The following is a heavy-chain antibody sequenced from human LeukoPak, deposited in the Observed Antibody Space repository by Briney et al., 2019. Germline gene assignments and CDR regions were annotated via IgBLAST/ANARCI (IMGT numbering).Heavy chain of an antibody. CDR2: ISSSSSYI. CDR3: ASEVATVVSDAFDI. V-gene: IGHV3-21*01. D-gene: IGHD4-23*01. Sequence: PGGSLRLSCAASGFTFSSYSMNWVRQAPGKGLEWVSSISSSSSYIYYADSVKGRFTISRDNAKNSLYLQMNSLRAEDTAVYYCASEVATVVSDAFDIWGQGTMVTVSS. J-gene: IGHJ3*02. CDR1: GFTFSSYS.